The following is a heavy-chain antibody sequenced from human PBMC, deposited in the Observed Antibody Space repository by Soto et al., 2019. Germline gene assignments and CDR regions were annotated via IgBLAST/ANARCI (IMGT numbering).Heavy chain of an antibody. CDR3: AREGRDIGGNDY. V-gene: IGHV4-59*01. CDR1: GGSISSYY. CDR2: IYYSGST. D-gene: IGHD2-15*01. Sequence: QVQLQESGPGLVKPSETLSLTCTVSGGSISSYYWSWIRQPPGKGLEWIGYIYYSGSTNYNPSLKSRVTISVDTSKNQFSLKLSSVTAADTAVYYCAREGRDIGGNDYWGQGTLVTVSS. J-gene: IGHJ4*02.